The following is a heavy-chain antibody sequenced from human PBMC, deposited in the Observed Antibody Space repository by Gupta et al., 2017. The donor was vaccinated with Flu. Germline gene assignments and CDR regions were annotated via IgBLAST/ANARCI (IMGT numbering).Heavy chain of an antibody. CDR1: GFTFSNAW. V-gene: IGHV3-15*01. D-gene: IGHD2-2*01. J-gene: IGHJ6*02. CDR3: TTVSYCSSTSCYGSSVDV. CDR2: IKSKTDGGTT. Sequence: EVQLVESGGGLVKPGGSLRLSCAASGFTFSNAWMSWVRQAPGKGLEWVGRIKSKTDGGTTDYAAPVKGRFTISRDDSKNTLYLQMNSLKTEDTAVYYCTTVSYCSSTSCYGSSVDVWGQGTTVTVSS.